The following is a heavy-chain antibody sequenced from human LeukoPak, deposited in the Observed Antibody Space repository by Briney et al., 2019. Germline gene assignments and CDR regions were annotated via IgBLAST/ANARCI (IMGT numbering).Heavy chain of an antibody. CDR1: GFTFSSYS. J-gene: IGHJ6*02. D-gene: IGHD3-22*01. CDR2: ISSSSSYI. Sequence: PGGSLRLSCAASGFTFSSYSTNWVRQAPGKGLEWVSSISSSSSYIYYADSVKGRFTISRDNAKNSLYLQMNSLRAEDTAVYYCAREVYYYDSRGYYPNYYGMDVWGQGTTVTVSS. V-gene: IGHV3-21*01. CDR3: AREVYYYDSRGYYPNYYGMDV.